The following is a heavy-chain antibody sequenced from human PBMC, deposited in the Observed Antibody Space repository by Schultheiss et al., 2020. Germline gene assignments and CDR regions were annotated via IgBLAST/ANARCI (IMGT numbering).Heavy chain of an antibody. Sequence: SETLSLTCTVSGGSISSGGYYWSWIRQHPGKGLEWIGYIYYSGSSYYNPSLKSRVTISVDTSKNQFSLKLSSVTAADTAVYYCARDGTGRCSGGSCYSAGYYFDYWGQGTLVTVSS. CDR3: ARDGTGRCSGGSCYSAGYYFDY. J-gene: IGHJ4*02. CDR1: GGSISSGGYY. V-gene: IGHV4-31*03. CDR2: IYYSGSS. D-gene: IGHD2-15*01.